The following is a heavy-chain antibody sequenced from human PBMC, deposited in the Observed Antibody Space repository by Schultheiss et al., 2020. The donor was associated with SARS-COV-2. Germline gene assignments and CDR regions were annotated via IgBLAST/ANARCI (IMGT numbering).Heavy chain of an antibody. D-gene: IGHD2-15*01. J-gene: IGHJ6*03. V-gene: IGHV4-4*07. Sequence: SETLSLTCTVSGGSISSYYWSWIRQPAGKGLEWIGRIYTSGSTNYNPSLRSRVTVAVDASKNQLTLKLRSVTAADTAVYYCAIDVGILPYYYMGVWGKGTTVTVSS. CDR2: IYTSGST. CDR3: AIDVGILPYYYMGV. CDR1: GGSISSYY.